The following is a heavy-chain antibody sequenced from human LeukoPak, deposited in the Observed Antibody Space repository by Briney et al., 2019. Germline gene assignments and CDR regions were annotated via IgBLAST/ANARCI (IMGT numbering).Heavy chain of an antibody. CDR3: ARDLGSTYDFWSGYYRY. Sequence: PGRSLRLSCAASGFTFSSYAMHWVRQAPGKGLEWVAVISYDGSNKYYADSVEGRFTISRGNSKNTLYLQMNSLRAEDTAVYYCARDLGSTYDFWSGYYRYWGQGTLVTVSS. D-gene: IGHD3-3*01. CDR2: ISYDGSNK. CDR1: GFTFSSYA. V-gene: IGHV3-30*04. J-gene: IGHJ4*02.